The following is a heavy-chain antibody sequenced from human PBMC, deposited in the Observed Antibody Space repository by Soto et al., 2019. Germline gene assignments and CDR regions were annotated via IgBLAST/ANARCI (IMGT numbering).Heavy chain of an antibody. CDR1: GFSLSNARVA. Sequence: QVTLKESGPVLVKPTETLTLTCSVSGFSLSNARVAVSWIRQPPGKALEWLAHIFSNDEKYYSTSLKTRLTISKDPPKSQVVLTLTNMDPVDTATYYCARIPRYYDILAGMDVWGQGTTVTVSS. CDR3: ARIPRYYDILAGMDV. D-gene: IGHD3-9*01. J-gene: IGHJ6*02. CDR2: IFSNDEK. V-gene: IGHV2-26*01.